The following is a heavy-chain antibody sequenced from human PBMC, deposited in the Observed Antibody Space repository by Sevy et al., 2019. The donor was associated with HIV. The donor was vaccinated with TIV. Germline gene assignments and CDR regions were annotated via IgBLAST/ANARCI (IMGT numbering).Heavy chain of an antibody. CDR1: GDSFTSYW. J-gene: IGHJ4*02. CDR3: ARHRSVGLAGLDYFDY. Sequence: GESLKISCKGSGDSFTSYWIGWVRQMPGKGLEWMGIIYIGDSETRYSPSFQGQVTISADKSIKTAYLQWSSLKASDTAIYYCARHRSVGLAGLDYFDYWGQGTLVTVSS. D-gene: IGHD6-19*01. CDR2: IYIGDSET. V-gene: IGHV5-51*01.